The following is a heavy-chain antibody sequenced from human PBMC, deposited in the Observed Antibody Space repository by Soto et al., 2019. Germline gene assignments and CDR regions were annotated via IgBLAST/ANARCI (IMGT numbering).Heavy chain of an antibody. V-gene: IGHV3-30*18. J-gene: IGHJ4*02. CDR1: GCTVSDYP. D-gene: IGHD6-19*01. CDR2: VSHDGRNT. CDR3: AKGGRQWLVTSDFYS. Sequence: PGASLTLSCAASGCTVSDYPRHWVRQAPGKGLEWVAVVSHDGRNTHYADSVTGRFTISRDSSKNTVSLEMTSLRAEDTAVYYCAKGGRQWLVTSDFYSWGQGTLVTVSS.